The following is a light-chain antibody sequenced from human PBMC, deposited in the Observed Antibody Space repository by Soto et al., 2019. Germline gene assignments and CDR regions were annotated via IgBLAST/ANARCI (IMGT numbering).Light chain of an antibody. V-gene: IGKV3-15*01. CDR3: QQLNYWPRIT. J-gene: IGKJ5*01. CDR1: QSVISS. CDR2: GAS. Sequence: EIVVTQSPALLSVSPGERVTLSFMASQSVISSIAWYQQKLGQAPRLLIYGASTRATGIPVRFSGSGSGTDFTLTISSLQSEDFAVYYCQQLNYWPRITFGQGTRLEIK.